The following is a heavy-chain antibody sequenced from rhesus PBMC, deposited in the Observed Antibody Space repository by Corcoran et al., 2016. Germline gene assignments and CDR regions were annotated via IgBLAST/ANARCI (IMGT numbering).Heavy chain of an antibody. CDR1: GASISSNW. CDR3: ARPRPVWGQRLVKDY. CDR2: INGNRRSN. D-gene: IGHD6-31*01. V-gene: IGHV4-80*01. J-gene: IGHJ4*01. Sequence: QVQLQESGPGLVKPSETLSLTCTVSGASISSNWWSWIRQPPGKGLGVIGEINGNRRSNNYNPSLKRRVTISKDASKNQCSLRLRSVTAADTAVYYCARPRPVWGQRLVKDYWGQGVLVTVSS.